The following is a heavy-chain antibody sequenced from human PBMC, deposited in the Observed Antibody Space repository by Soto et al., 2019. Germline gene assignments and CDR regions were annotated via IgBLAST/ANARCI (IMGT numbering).Heavy chain of an antibody. V-gene: IGHV4-31*03. CDR1: GGSISSGDYY. J-gene: IGHJ4*02. D-gene: IGHD2-2*01. Sequence: QVQLQESGPGLVKPSQTLSLTCTVSGGSISSGDYYWSWIRQHPGKDLEWIGYIYYNGNTYSTPSLKSRATISLDTSKNQFFLKLNSVTAADTAVYYCARDAGSSHGPGHPHYFDYWGQGTLVTVSS. CDR2: IYYNGNT. CDR3: ARDAGSSHGPGHPHYFDY.